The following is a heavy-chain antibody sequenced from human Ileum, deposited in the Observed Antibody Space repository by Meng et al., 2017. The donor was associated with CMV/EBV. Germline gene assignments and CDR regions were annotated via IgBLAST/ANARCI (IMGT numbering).Heavy chain of an antibody. J-gene: IGHJ4*02. V-gene: IGHV4-59*03. CDR2: IYNRGTT. CDR1: IGSIRTYC. D-gene: IGHD3-10*01. Sequence: QGRGPGSGPGLVKPSGTLSLPGITSIGSIRTYCWSWLRQPQGKGLEWIGSIYNRGTTNSNPSLKSRVTISIDTSKIQFSLKLSSVAAADTAVYYCAAVYGSGSPVDYWGQGILVTVSS. CDR3: AAVYGSGSPVDY.